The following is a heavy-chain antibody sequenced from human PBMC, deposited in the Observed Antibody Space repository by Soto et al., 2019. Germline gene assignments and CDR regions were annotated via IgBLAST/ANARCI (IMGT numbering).Heavy chain of an antibody. CDR3: ARGQTYYYDSSGYKAGNWFDP. J-gene: IGHJ5*02. CDR1: GGAISIYS. CDR2: IYYSGST. D-gene: IGHD3-22*01. V-gene: IGHV4-59*01. Sequence: SETLSRSCTVAGGAISIYSWSRIRHPPGKGLAWIGYIYYSGSTNYNPSLKSRVTISVDTSKNQFSLKLSSVTAADTAVYYCARGQTYYYDSSGYKAGNWFDPWGQGTLVTVS.